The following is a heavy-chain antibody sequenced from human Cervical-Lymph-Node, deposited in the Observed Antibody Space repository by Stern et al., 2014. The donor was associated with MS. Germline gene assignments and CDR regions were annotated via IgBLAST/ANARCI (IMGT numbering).Heavy chain of an antibody. J-gene: IGHJ4*02. CDR2: IDLYDYK. CDR3: ARTLFFDTGDYDLYSFDF. CDR1: GFSVTTRRMS. D-gene: IGHD3-9*01. V-gene: IGHV2-70*01. Sequence: VTLRESGPALLKPTQTLTLTCSFSGFSVTTRRMSVSLIRQPPGQALEWLALIDLYDYKYYNTNRKTRLTVSKDTSKNQVVLTMPNMYPVDTATYYCARTLFFDTGDYDLYSFDFWGPVIPVTVSS.